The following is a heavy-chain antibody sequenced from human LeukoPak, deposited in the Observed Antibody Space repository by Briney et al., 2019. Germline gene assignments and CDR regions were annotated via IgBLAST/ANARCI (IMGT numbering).Heavy chain of an antibody. Sequence: GGSLRLSCAASGFTFSTYAMSWVRQAPGKGLEWVSATSGSGGSTYYADSVKGRFTISRDNSKNTLYLQMNSLRAEDTAVYYCAKPQSSGWYFFDYWGQGTLVTVSS. CDR3: AKPQSSGWYFFDY. V-gene: IGHV3-23*01. D-gene: IGHD6-19*01. CDR1: GFTFSTYA. CDR2: TSGSGGST. J-gene: IGHJ4*02.